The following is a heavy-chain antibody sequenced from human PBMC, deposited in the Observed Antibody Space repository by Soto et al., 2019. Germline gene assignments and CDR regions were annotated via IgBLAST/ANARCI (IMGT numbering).Heavy chain of an antibody. J-gene: IGHJ3*02. CDR2: VNPTGTT. V-gene: IGHV4-34*01. D-gene: IGHD6-19*01. CDR1: GGSFSAFY. Sequence: LSPTCAVYGGSFSAFYWSWIRQPPGKELEWIEEVNPTGTTKYNPSLKSRVNMSLDTSTKQFSLNLNSMTAADTALYYCARSREQWLVDAFAIWGQGTMVTVSS. CDR3: ARSREQWLVDAFAI.